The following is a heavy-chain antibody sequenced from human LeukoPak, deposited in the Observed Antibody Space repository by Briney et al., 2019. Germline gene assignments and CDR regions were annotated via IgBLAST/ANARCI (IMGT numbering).Heavy chain of an antibody. J-gene: IGHJ4*02. V-gene: IGHV3-21*01. D-gene: IGHD1-26*01. CDR2: ISSSSYI. CDR1: GFTFSSYS. Sequence: GGSLRLSCAASGFTFSSYSMNWVRQAPGKGLEWVSSISSSSYIYYADSVKGRFTISRDNAKNSLYLQMNSPRAEDTAVYYCARVVGANFGYWGQGTLVTVSS. CDR3: ARVVGANFGY.